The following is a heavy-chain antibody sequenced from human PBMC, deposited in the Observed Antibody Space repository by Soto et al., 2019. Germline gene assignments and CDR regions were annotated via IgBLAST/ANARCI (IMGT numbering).Heavy chain of an antibody. V-gene: IGHV2-5*02. CDR3: AHRPGGYISGWDNGYFDY. CDR1: GFSFSTSQVG. J-gene: IGHJ4*02. Sequence: QITLNESGPTLVKPTQTLTLTCTFSGFSFSTSQVGVGWIRQPPGKDQEWLALIYWDDDKRYSPSLRSRLTNTKDTSKNQVVLTMTNMDPVDTATYYCAHRPGGYISGWDNGYFDYWGRGALVTVSS. CDR2: IYWDDDK. D-gene: IGHD6-19*01.